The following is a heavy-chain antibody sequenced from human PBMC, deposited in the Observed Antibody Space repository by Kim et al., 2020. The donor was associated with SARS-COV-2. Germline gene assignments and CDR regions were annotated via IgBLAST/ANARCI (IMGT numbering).Heavy chain of an antibody. CDR2: GTT. D-gene: IGHD3-16*01. CDR3: TREVLWSAY. V-gene: IGHV3-49*02. Sequence: GTTEYAASVKGRFTISRDDSKSIAYLQMNSLKTEDTAVYYCTREVLWSAYWGQGTLVTVSS. J-gene: IGHJ4*02.